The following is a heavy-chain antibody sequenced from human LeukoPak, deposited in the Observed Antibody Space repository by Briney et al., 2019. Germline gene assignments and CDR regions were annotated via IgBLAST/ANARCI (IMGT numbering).Heavy chain of an antibody. CDR2: INHSGST. J-gene: IGHJ4*02. Sequence: SETLSLTCAVYGGSFSGYYWSWIRQPPGKGLEWIGEINHSGSTNYNPSLKSRVTISVDTSKNQSSLKLSSVTAADTAVYYCARAPTVTTWDYWGQGTLVTVSS. CDR1: GGSFSGYY. V-gene: IGHV4-34*01. D-gene: IGHD4-17*01. CDR3: ARAPTVTTWDY.